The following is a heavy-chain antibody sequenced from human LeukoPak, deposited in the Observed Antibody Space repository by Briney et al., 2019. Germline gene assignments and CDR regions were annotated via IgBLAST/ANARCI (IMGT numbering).Heavy chain of an antibody. CDR2: IKHDGSET. Sequence: GGSLRLSCAASGFTFGSIWMSWVRQAPGKGLEWVANIKHDGSETNYVDSVRGRFTISRDNAENSLHLQMNSLRVEDTALYYCAKNGGPHGLDVWGQGTTVTVSS. D-gene: IGHD3-16*01. V-gene: IGHV3-7*02. CDR3: AKNGGPHGLDV. CDR1: GFTFGSIW. J-gene: IGHJ6*02.